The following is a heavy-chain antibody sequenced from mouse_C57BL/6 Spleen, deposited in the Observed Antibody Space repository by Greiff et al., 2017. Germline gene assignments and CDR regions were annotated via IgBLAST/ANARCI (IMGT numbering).Heavy chain of an antibody. V-gene: IGHV5-17*01. CDR2: ISSGSSTI. Sequence: EVNVVESGGGLVKPGGSLKLSCAASGFTFSDYGMHWVRQAPEKGLEWVAYISSGSSTIYYADTVKGRFTISRDNAKNTLFLQMTSLRSEDTAMYYCARGDYGPLEYWGQGTTLTVSS. D-gene: IGHD1-1*01. CDR1: GFTFSDYG. CDR3: ARGDYGPLEY. J-gene: IGHJ2*01.